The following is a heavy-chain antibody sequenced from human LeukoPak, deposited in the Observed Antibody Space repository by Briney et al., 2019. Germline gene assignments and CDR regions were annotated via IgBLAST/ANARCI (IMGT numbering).Heavy chain of an antibody. CDR1: GGSISSGGYS. Sequence: SQTLSLTCAVSGGSISSGGYSWSWIRQPPGKGLEWIGYIYHSGSTYYNPSLESRVTISVDTSKNQFSLKLSSVTAADTAVYYCAREWGSGDAFDIWGQGTMVTVSS. V-gene: IGHV4-30-2*01. CDR2: IYHSGST. CDR3: AREWGSGDAFDI. J-gene: IGHJ3*02. D-gene: IGHD2-15*01.